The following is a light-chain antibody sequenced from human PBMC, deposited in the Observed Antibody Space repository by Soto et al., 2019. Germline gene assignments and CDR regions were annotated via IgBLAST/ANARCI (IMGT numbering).Light chain of an antibody. CDR1: QDISNY. Sequence: DIQMTQSPSSLSASVGDRVTITCQASQDISNYLNWYQQKPGKAPKLLIYDASNLETGVSSRFSGSGSGTDFTFTISSLQPEDIATYYCQQYDNVPPYTFGQGTKLEIK. V-gene: IGKV1-33*01. CDR2: DAS. CDR3: QQYDNVPPYT. J-gene: IGKJ2*01.